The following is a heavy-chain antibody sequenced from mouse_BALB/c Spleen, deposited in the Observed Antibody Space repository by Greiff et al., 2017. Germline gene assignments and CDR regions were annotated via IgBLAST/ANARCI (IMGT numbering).Heavy chain of an antibody. CDR3: ARVYDYDAMDY. J-gene: IGHJ4*01. CDR2: INSNGGST. CDR1: GFTFSSYG. Sequence: EVKLVESGGGLVQPGGSLKLSCAASGFTFSSYGMSWVRQTPDKRLELVATINSNGGSTYYPDSVKGRFTISRDNAKNTLYLQMSSLKSEDTAMYYCARVYDYDAMDYWGQGTSVTFSS. V-gene: IGHV5-6-3*01. D-gene: IGHD2-3*01.